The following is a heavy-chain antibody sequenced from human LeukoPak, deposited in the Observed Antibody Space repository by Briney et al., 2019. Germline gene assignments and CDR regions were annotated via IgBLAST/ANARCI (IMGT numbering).Heavy chain of an antibody. CDR2: INPSGGST. J-gene: IGHJ4*02. CDR3: ARDWGDYGDFSSYYFDY. V-gene: IGHV1-46*01. Sequence: ASVKVSCKASGYTFTSYYMHWLRQAPGQGLEWMGIINPSGGSTSYAQKFQGRVTMTRDTSTSTVYMELSSLRSEDTAVYYCARDWGDYGDFSSYYFDYWGQGTLVTVSS. D-gene: IGHD4-17*01. CDR1: GYTFTSYY.